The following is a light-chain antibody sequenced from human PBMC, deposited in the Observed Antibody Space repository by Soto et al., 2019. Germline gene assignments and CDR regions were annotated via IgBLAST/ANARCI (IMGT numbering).Light chain of an antibody. J-gene: IGLJ3*02. CDR3: CSYRRSSSVV. CDR1: SSDVGDYNF. V-gene: IGLV2-14*01. CDR2: DVS. Sequence: QSALTQPASVSGSPGQSITISCTGTSSDVGDYNFVSWYQQPPGKAPKLLIYDVSYRPSGVSSRFSGCKSGSTASLTISGLQAEDQGAYYCCSYRRSSSVVFGGGTKLTVL.